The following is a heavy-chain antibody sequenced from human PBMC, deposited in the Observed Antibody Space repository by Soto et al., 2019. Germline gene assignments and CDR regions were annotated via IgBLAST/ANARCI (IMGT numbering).Heavy chain of an antibody. CDR2: IWYDGSNK. V-gene: IGHV3-33*01. CDR3: ASSSSSGDY. D-gene: IGHD6-13*01. CDR1: GFTFSSYG. Sequence: QVQLVESGGGVVQPGRSLRLSCAASGFTFSSYGMHWVRQAPGKGLEWVAVIWYDGSNKYYADSVKGRFTISRDNSKNTLYLQMSSLRAEDTAVYYCASSSSSGDYWGQGTLVTVSS. J-gene: IGHJ4*02.